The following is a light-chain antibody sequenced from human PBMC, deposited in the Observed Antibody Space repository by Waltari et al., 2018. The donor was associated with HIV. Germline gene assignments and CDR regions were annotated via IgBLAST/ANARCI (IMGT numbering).Light chain of an antibody. J-gene: IGKJ4*01. CDR2: WAS. Sequence: DFVMTQSPESMAVFLGERALINFNSSQSVLYSATKKNSLAWYQQKPGQPPKLLISWASTRESGVPARFSGSGSGTDFTLTINNLQAEDVAVYYCQQYYTTPLSFGGGTKVEIK. V-gene: IGKV4-1*01. CDR3: QQYYTTPLS. CDR1: QSVLYSATKKNS.